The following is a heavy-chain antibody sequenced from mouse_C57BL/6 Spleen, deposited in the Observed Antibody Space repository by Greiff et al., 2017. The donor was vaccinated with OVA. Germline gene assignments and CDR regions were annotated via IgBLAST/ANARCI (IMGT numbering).Heavy chain of an antibody. D-gene: IGHD2-1*01. CDR2: IYPGDGDT. Sequence: VQLQQSGAELVKPGASVKISCKASGYAFSSYWMNWVKQRPGKGLGGIGQIYPGDGDTNYNGKFKGKATLTADKSSSTAYMQLRSLTSEDSAVYFCARRKSYGNYLDYWGQGTTLTVSS. CDR3: ARRKSYGNYLDY. CDR1: GYAFSSYW. V-gene: IGHV1-80*01. J-gene: IGHJ2*01.